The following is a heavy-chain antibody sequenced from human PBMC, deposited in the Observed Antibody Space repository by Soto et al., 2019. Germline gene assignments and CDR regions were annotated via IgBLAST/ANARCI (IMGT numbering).Heavy chain of an antibody. CDR2: ISSSSSTI. D-gene: IGHD3-22*01. CDR1: VFTFSSYS. J-gene: IGHJ4*02. V-gene: IGHV3-48*02. Sequence: GESLKISCADSVFTFSSYSMNWVRQAPGKGLEWGSYISSSSSTIYYADSVKGRFTISRDNAKNSLYLQMNSLRDEDTAVYYCASSLYYYDSSGYYFDYWGQGTLVTVSS. CDR3: ASSLYYYDSSGYYFDY.